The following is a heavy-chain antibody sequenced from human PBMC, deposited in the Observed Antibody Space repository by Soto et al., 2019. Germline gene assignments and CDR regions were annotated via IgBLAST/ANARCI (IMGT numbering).Heavy chain of an antibody. CDR3: ARNMDYYYGRGSGNGHGV. Sequence: QVQLVQSGAEVKEPGDSVRVSCEASGYTFTAYYIHWVRQAPGQGLEWMGWINPKFGDTTYAQDFHGRVSMTRDMSIRTVYMELSRLTSHDTAIYYCARNMDYYYGRGSGNGHGVWGQGTTVTVFS. J-gene: IGHJ6*02. CDR1: GYTFTAYY. CDR2: INPKFGDT. V-gene: IGHV1-2*02. D-gene: IGHD3-10*02.